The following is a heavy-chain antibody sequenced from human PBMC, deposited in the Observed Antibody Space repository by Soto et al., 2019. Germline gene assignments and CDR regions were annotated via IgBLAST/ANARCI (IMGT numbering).Heavy chain of an antibody. J-gene: IGHJ4*02. Sequence: SETLSLTCAVSGGSISSGGYSWSWIRQPPGKGLEWIGYISHGGGTYYNPSLESRVTLSVDTSKNQFSLHLTSVTAADTAVYYCTRHHPHHYDSSGYFDYWGQGTLVTVSS. CDR3: TRHHPHHYDSSGYFDY. D-gene: IGHD3-22*01. CDR2: ISHGGGT. CDR1: GGSISSGGYS. V-gene: IGHV4-30-2*03.